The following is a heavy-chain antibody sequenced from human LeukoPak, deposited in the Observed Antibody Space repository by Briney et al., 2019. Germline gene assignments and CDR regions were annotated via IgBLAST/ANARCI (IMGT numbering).Heavy chain of an antibody. CDR1: GVSISSYY. V-gene: IGHV4-4*07. Sequence: SETLSLTCTVSGVSISSYYWSWIRQPAGKGLEWIGRIHTSGGTKYNPSLKSRVTMSVDTSKNQFSLKLSSVTAADTAVYYCARLLTAHYYGSGSYKPPGFDPWGQGTLVTVSS. CDR3: ARLLTAHYYGSGSYKPPGFDP. J-gene: IGHJ5*02. D-gene: IGHD3-10*01. CDR2: IHTSGGT.